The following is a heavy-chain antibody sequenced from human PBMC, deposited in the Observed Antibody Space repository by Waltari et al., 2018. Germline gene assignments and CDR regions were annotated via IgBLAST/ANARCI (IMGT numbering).Heavy chain of an antibody. V-gene: IGHV1-69-2*01. CDR1: GYTFTDYY. J-gene: IGHJ4*02. CDR2: VDPEDGET. Sequence: EVQLVQSGAEVKKPGATVKISCKVSGYTFTDYYMHWVQQAPGKGLEWMGLVDPEDGETIYAEKFQGRVTITADTSTDTAYMELSSLRSEDTAVYYCATKGAENYYGSGSHPEYWGQGTLVTVSS. CDR3: ATKGAENYYGSGSHPEY. D-gene: IGHD3-10*01.